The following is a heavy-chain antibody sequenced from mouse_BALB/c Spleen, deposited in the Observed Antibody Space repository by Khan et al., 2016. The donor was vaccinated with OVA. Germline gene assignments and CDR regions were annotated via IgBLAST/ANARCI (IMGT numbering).Heavy chain of an antibody. CDR1: GYSITSDYA. J-gene: IGHJ2*01. Sequence: VQLQESGPGLVKPSPSLSLTCTVTGYSITSDYAWNWIRQFPGNKLEWMGYISYSGRTSYNPSLKSRIPITRDKSKNQFFLQLNSVTTEDTAAYDCARSVTITTVVATDFDYWGQGTTLTVSS. CDR2: ISYSGRT. CDR3: ARSVTITTVVATDFDY. V-gene: IGHV3-2*02. D-gene: IGHD1-1*01.